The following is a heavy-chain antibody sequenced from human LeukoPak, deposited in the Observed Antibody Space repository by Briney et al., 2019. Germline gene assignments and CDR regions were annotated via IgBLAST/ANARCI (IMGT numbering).Heavy chain of an antibody. CDR2: IKQDGSEQ. CDR1: GFTLSSHW. Sequence: GGSLRLSCAVSGFTLSSHWMSWVRQAPGKGLEWVANIKQDGSEQYYVDSVRGRFTVSRDNAKNSLYLQMNSLRAEDTAIYYCARESAGGPDYWGQGTLVTVSS. D-gene: IGHD6-19*01. J-gene: IGHJ4*02. V-gene: IGHV3-7*05. CDR3: ARESAGGPDY.